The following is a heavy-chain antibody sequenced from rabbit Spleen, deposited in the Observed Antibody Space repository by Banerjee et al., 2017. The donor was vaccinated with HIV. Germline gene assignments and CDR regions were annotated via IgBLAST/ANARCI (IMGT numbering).Heavy chain of an antibody. Sequence: QEQLMESGGGLVQPGGSLKLSCKASGFDFSSYGVSWVRQAPGKGPEWIACVLDGGTSTHYASWAKGRFTISKTSSTTVTLQMSSLTAADTATYFCARHLGGSAFFWGLWGPGTLVTVS. J-gene: IGHJ4*01. CDR3: ARHLGGSAFFWGL. CDR2: VLDGGTST. CDR1: GFDFSSYG. D-gene: IGHD4-2*01. V-gene: IGHV1S47*01.